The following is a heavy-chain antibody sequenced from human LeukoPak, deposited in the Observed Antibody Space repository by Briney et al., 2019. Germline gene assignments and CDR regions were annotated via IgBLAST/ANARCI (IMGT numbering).Heavy chain of an antibody. D-gene: IGHD1-26*01. J-gene: IGHJ4*02. V-gene: IGHV3-30*18. Sequence: GRPLRLSCGASGFTFNNYAMHWVPQAPGKGLEWVALISYDGSNKNYADSVKGRFTISRDNSKNTLYLQMNSLRVEDTSVYYCVKEREYSGSVWYFDYWGQGTLVTVSS. CDR3: VKEREYSGSVWYFDY. CDR1: GFTFNNYA. CDR2: ISYDGSNK.